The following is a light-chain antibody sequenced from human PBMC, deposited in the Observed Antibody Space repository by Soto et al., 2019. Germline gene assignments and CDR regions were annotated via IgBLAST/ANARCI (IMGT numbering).Light chain of an antibody. J-gene: IGKJ1*01. V-gene: IGKV1-33*01. Sequence: IQMTQSPSSLSASVGDRVTITCQASHDIRKYLNWYQQKPGKAPKLLIYDASNMETGVPSRFTGSGSGTDFTLTISCLQSEDFATYYCQQYYSYPRTFGQGTKVDI. CDR1: HDIRKY. CDR3: QQYYSYPRT. CDR2: DAS.